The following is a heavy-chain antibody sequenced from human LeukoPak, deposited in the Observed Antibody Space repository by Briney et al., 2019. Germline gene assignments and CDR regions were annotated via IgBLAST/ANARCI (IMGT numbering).Heavy chain of an antibody. J-gene: IGHJ4*02. CDR1: GFTFDDYA. CDR3: AKLHSGSYGEYFDY. D-gene: IGHD1-26*01. CDR2: ISWNSGSI. V-gene: IGHV3-9*01. Sequence: PGRSLRLSCAASGFTFDDYAMHWVRRAPGKGLEWVSGISWNSGSIGYADSVKGRFTISRDNAKNSLYLQMNSLRAEDTALYYCAKLHSGSYGEYFDYWGQGTLVTVSS.